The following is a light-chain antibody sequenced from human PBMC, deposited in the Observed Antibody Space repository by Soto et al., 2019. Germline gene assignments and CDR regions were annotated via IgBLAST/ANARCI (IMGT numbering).Light chain of an antibody. CDR2: YVD. CDR1: SRDVGAYDY. CDR3: CSYADGSLYF. Sequence: QSVLTQPASVSGSPGQSITISCTGTSRDVGAYDYVSWYLQYPDKAPQLWLYYVDHRPSGVSSRFSGSKSGNTASLTISGLQAEDEGDYYCCSYADGSLYFFRTGTKVTVL. J-gene: IGLJ1*01. V-gene: IGLV2-14*03.